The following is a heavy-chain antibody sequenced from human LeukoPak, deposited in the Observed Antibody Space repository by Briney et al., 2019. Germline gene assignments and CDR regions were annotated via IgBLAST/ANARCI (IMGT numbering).Heavy chain of an antibody. CDR3: ARETYDFWSGLAEY. CDR2: INTNTGNP. CDR1: GYTFTSYA. J-gene: IGHJ4*02. Sequence: ASVKVSCKASGYTFTSYAMNWVRQAPGQGLEWMGWINTNTGNPTYAQGFTGGFVFSLDTSVSTAYLQISSLKAEDTAVYYCARETYDFWSGLAEYWGQGTLVTVSS. D-gene: IGHD3-3*01. V-gene: IGHV7-4-1*02.